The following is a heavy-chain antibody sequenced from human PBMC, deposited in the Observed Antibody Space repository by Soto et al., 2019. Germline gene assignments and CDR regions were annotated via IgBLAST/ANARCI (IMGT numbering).Heavy chain of an antibody. CDR3: ARGRVKYSGYDLYAFDI. D-gene: IGHD5-12*01. CDR1: GYTFTSYD. J-gene: IGHJ3*02. CDR2: MNPNSGNT. Sequence: GASVKVSCKASGYTFTSYDINWVRQATGQGLEWMGWMNPNSGNTGYAQKFQGRVTMTRNTSISTAYMELSSLRSEDTAVYYCARGRVKYSGYDLYAFDIWGQGTMVTVS. V-gene: IGHV1-8*01.